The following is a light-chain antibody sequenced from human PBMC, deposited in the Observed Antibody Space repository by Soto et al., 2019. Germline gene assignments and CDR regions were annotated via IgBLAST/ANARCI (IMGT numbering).Light chain of an antibody. CDR2: WAS. Sequence: DIVMTQSPDSLAVSLGERATINCKSSQSIFYSSNNKNYLAWFQQKPGQPPKLLIYWASTRESGVPDRVSGSGSGTDFTLTISGLQAEDVAVYYCQQYYSAPTWTFGQGTKVDIK. V-gene: IGKV4-1*01. J-gene: IGKJ1*01. CDR1: QSIFYSSNNKNY. CDR3: QQYYSAPTWT.